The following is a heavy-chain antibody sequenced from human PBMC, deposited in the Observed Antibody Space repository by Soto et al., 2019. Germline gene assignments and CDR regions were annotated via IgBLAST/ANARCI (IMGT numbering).Heavy chain of an antibody. J-gene: IGHJ4*02. V-gene: IGHV4-39*01. CDR2: VYYGGST. D-gene: IGHD3-9*01. CDR3: ARYILTGHGAIQQGSENFDY. CDR1: GGSISSSSYY. Sequence: SETLSLTCTVSGGSISSSSYYWGWLRQPPGKGLEWIGNVYYGGSTYYNPSLKSRVTISVDTSKNQFSLKLSSVTAADTAVYYCARYILTGHGAIQQGSENFDYCGEGTLVTLSS.